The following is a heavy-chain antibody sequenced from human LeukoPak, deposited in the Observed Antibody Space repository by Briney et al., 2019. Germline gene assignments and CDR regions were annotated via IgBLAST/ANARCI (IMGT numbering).Heavy chain of an antibody. CDR2: ISAYNGNT. J-gene: IGHJ3*02. CDR3: ASSFFYLYYYDSSGYADAFDI. Sequence: GASVKVSCKASGYTFTSYGISWVRQAPGQGLEWMGWISAYNGNTNYAQKLQGRVTMTTDTSTSTAYMELSRLRSDDTAVYYCASSFFYLYYYDSSGYADAFDIWGQGTMVTVSS. D-gene: IGHD3-22*01. V-gene: IGHV1-18*01. CDR1: GYTFTSYG.